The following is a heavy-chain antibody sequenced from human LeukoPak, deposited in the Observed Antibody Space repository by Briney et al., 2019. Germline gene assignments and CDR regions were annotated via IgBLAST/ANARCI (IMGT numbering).Heavy chain of an antibody. CDR3: AKDVLGYCSSTSCPIDY. V-gene: IGHV3-30*02. CDR1: GFTFSSYG. Sequence: GGSLRLSCAASGFTFSSYGMHWVRQAPSKGLEWVAFIRYDGSNKYYADSVKGRFTISRDNSKNTLYLQMNSLRAEDTAVYYCAKDVLGYCSSTSCPIDYWGQGTLVTVSS. D-gene: IGHD2-2*01. J-gene: IGHJ4*02. CDR2: IRYDGSNK.